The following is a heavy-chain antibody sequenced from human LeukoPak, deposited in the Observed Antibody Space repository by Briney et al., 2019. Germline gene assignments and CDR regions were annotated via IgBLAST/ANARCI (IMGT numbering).Heavy chain of an antibody. D-gene: IGHD5-12*01. CDR3: ARERGATRHIDY. V-gene: IGHV1-69*10. J-gene: IGHJ4*02. CDR2: IIPILGIA. CDR1: GGTFSSYA. Sequence: SVKVSCKASGGTFSSYAISWVRQAPGQGLEWMGGIIPILGIANYAQKFQGRVTITADKSTSTAYMELSSLRSEDTAVYYCARERGATRHIDYWGQGTLVTVSS.